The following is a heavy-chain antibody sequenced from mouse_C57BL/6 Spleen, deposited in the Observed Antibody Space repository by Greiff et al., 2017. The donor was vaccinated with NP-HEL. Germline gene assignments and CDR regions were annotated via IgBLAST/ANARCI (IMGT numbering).Heavy chain of an antibody. V-gene: IGHV5-9-1*02. CDR3: TRDRGGYSDY. Sequence: EVKLMESGEGLVKPGGSLKLSCAASGFTFSSYAMSWVRQTPEKRLEWVAYISSGGDYIYYADTVKGRFTISRDNARNTLYLQMSSLKSEDTAMYYCTRDRGGYSDYWGQGTTLTVSS. J-gene: IGHJ2*01. CDR1: GFTFSSYA. CDR2: ISSGGDYI.